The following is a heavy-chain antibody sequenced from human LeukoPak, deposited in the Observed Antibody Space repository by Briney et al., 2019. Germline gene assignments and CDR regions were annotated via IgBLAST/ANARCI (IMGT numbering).Heavy chain of an antibody. CDR3: ARDGSSWSNWLDP. V-gene: IGHV3-23*01. D-gene: IGHD6-13*01. CDR1: GFTFSKYA. J-gene: IGHJ5*02. Sequence: GGSLRLSCAASGFTFSKYAMSWVRQAPGKGLEWVSAISPSDGNTFYADSVKGRFTISRDNSKNTLSLQMNSLRVEDTAVYYCARDGSSWSNWLDPWGQGTLVTVSS. CDR2: ISPSDGNT.